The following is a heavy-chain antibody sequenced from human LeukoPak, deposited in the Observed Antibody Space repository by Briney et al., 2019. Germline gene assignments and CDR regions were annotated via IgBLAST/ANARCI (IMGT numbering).Heavy chain of an antibody. CDR2: ISAYNGNT. CDR1: GYTFTSYG. D-gene: IGHD3-16*01. CDR3: ARVGGIMITFGAKDY. Sequence: ASVNVSCKASGYTFTSYGISWVRQAPGQGLEWMGWISAYNGNTNYAQKLQGRVTMTTDTSTSTAYMELRSLRSDDTAVYYCARVGGIMITFGAKDYWGQGTLVTVSS. V-gene: IGHV1-18*01. J-gene: IGHJ4*02.